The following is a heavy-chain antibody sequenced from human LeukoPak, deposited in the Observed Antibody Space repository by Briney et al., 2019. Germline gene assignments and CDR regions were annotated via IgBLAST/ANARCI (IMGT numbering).Heavy chain of an antibody. CDR1: GGSFSGYY. Sequence: SETLSLTCAVYGGSFSGYYWNWIRQPPGKGLEWIGEINHSGSANYNPSLKSRVTISVDTSKNQFSLKLSSVTAADTAVYYCARGLAAAGSLSFDYWGQGTLVTVSS. CDR3: ARGLAAAGSLSFDY. V-gene: IGHV4-34*01. J-gene: IGHJ4*02. CDR2: INHSGSA. D-gene: IGHD6-13*01.